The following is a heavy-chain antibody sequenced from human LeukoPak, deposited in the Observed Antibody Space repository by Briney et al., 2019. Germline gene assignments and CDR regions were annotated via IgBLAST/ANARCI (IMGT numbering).Heavy chain of an antibody. CDR2: IYSGGST. Sequence: GGSLRLSCAASGFTVSSNYMTWVRQAPGKGLEWVSVIYSGGSTYYADSLKGRFTISRDNSKNTLFLQVNSLRAEDTAVYYCARNFALDYWGQGTLVTVSS. V-gene: IGHV3-53*01. CDR1: GFTVSSNY. CDR3: ARNFALDY. J-gene: IGHJ4*02.